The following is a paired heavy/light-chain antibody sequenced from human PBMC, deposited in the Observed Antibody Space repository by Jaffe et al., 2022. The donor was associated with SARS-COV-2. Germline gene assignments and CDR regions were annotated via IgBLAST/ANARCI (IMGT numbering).Heavy chain of an antibody. J-gene: IGHJ4*02. CDR2: ISNDGSNR. CDR1: GFTFSSYG. D-gene: IGHD5-18*01. V-gene: IGHV3-30*18. Sequence: QVQLVESGGGVVQPGRSLRLSCATSGFTFSSYGMHWVRQAPGKGLEWVAVISNDGSNRYYADSVRGRFIISRDNSKNTLYLQMNSLRPEDTAVYYCAKDSTGRGEGYGDYWGQGTLVTVSS. CDR3: AKDSTGRGEGYGDY.
Light chain of an antibody. V-gene: IGLV3-1*01. CDR2: QDT. CDR1: KLADKY. CDR3: QAWDSRTVV. J-gene: IGLJ2*01. Sequence: SYALTQPPSVSVPPGQTASITCSGDKLADKYVYWYQQKPGQSPVVVIYQDTKRPSGTPERFSGSNSGNTATLTISGTQAMDEADYYCQAWDSRTVVFGGGTKLTVL.